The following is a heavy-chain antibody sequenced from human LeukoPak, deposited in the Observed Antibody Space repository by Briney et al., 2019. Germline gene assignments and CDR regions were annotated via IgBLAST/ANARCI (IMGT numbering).Heavy chain of an antibody. V-gene: IGHV3-30*04. J-gene: IGHJ5*02. D-gene: IGHD2-15*01. CDR1: GFTFSSYA. CDR2: ISYDGSNK. Sequence: GGSLRLSCAASGFTFSSYAMHWVRQAPGKGLEWVAVISYDGSNKYYADSVKGRFTISRDNSKNTLYLQMNSLRAEDTAVYYCARGVVVASYNWFDPWGQGTLVTVSS. CDR3: ARGVVVASYNWFDP.